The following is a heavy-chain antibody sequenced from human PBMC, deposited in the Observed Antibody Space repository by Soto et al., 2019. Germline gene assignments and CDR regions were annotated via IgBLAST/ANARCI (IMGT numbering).Heavy chain of an antibody. D-gene: IGHD2-2*01. CDR1: GYTFTGYY. CDR3: AREGYCSSTSCNPGPARYYYYGMDV. Sequence: ASVNVCCKASGYTFTGYYIHWVRQAPGQGLEWMGWINPNSGGTNYAQKFQGWVTMTRDTSISTAYMELSRLRSDDTAVYYCAREGYCSSTSCNPGPARYYYYGMDVWGQGTTVTVSS. V-gene: IGHV1-2*04. CDR2: INPNSGGT. J-gene: IGHJ6*02.